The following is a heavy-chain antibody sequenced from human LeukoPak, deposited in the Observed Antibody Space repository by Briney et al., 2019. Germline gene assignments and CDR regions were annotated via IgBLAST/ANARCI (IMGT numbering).Heavy chain of an antibody. Sequence: GASVKVSCKASGYTFTSYAMHWVRQAPGQRLEWMGWINAGNGNTKYSQEFQGRVTITADESTSTAYMELSSLRSEDTAVYYCARSWIQLSGRGFDYWGQGTLVTVSS. CDR1: GYTFTSYA. V-gene: IGHV1-3*03. CDR2: INAGNGNT. J-gene: IGHJ4*02. CDR3: ARSWIQLSGRGFDY. D-gene: IGHD5-18*01.